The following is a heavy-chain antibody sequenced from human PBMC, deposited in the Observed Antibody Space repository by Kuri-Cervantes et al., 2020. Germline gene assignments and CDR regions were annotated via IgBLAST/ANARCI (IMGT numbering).Heavy chain of an antibody. J-gene: IGHJ4*02. V-gene: IGHV3-9*01. CDR3: ANGFSSGWYYY. Sequence: SLKISCAASGFTFDDYAMHWVRQAPGKGLEWVSGISWNSGSIGYADSVKGRFTISRDNAKNSLYLQMNSLRAEDTAVYYCANGFSSGWYYYWGQGTLVTVSS. D-gene: IGHD6-19*01. CDR2: ISWNSGSI. CDR1: GFTFDDYA.